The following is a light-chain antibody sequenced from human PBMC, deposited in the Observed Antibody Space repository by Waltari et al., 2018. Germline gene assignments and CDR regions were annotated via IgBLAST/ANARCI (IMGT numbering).Light chain of an antibody. CDR2: GFN. J-gene: IGLJ2*01. CDR3: QSYDPSLSVV. V-gene: IGLV1-40*01. Sequence: QSVLTQPPSVSGAPGQRVTISCTGGGSNIGAGYDVHWYRQLPGKAPELLIYGFNNRPSGVPDRFFGSLSGTSASLAITGLQAEDEADYYCQSYDPSLSVVFGGGTKLTV. CDR1: GSNIGAGYD.